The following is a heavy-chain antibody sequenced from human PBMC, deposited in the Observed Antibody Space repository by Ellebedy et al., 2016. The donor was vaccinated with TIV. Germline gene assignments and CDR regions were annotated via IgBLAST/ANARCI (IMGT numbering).Heavy chain of an antibody. D-gene: IGHD4/OR15-4a*01. J-gene: IGHJ6*02. CDR2: ISPDSGGT. Sequence: ASVKVSCKASGYTFIANYIHWVRQAPGLGLEWMGWISPDSGGTNFAQKFQGRVTMTRDTSVNTAYMELSRLQSDDTAVYYCARVLKATSGMDVWGQGTTVIVS. CDR1: GYTFIANY. CDR3: ARVLKATSGMDV. V-gene: IGHV1-2*02.